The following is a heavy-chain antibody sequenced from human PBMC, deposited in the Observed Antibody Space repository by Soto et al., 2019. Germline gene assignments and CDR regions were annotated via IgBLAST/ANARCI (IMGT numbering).Heavy chain of an antibody. V-gene: IGHV3-23*01. Sequence: GGSMRLSCAASGFTFSSYSMILIRQAPGKGLEWVSAISGSGGSTYYADSVKGRFTISRDNSKNTLYLQMNSLRAEDTAVYYCAKGLFRPKAATFDYWGQGTLVTVSS. CDR3: AKGLFRPKAATFDY. D-gene: IGHD2-15*01. CDR2: ISGSGGST. J-gene: IGHJ4*02. CDR1: GFTFSSYS.